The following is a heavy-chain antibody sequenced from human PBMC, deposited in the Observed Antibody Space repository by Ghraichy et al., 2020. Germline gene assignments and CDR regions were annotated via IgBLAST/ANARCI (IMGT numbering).Heavy chain of an antibody. CDR3: ARGYYDSSGYYGAITIDAFDI. CDR2: IIPIFGTA. D-gene: IGHD3-22*01. CDR1: GGTFSSYA. Sequence: SVKVSCKASGGTFSSYAISWVRQAPGQGLEWMGGIIPIFGTANYAQKFQGRVTITADKSTSTAYMELSSLRSEDTAVYYCARGYYDSSGYYGAITIDAFDIWGQGTMVTVSS. J-gene: IGHJ3*02. V-gene: IGHV1-69*06.